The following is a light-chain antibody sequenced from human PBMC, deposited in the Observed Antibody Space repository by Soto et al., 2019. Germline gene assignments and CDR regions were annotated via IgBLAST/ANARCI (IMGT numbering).Light chain of an antibody. Sequence: EIVMTQSPATPSVSPGERATLSCRASQSVSIKLAWYQQKPGQAPRLLIYDTSTRATGIPARFSGSGSGTEFTLTISNLQSEDFAVYFCQQYHNWPPITFGQGTRLEIK. J-gene: IGKJ5*01. CDR1: QSVSIK. CDR3: QQYHNWPPIT. CDR2: DTS. V-gene: IGKV3-15*01.